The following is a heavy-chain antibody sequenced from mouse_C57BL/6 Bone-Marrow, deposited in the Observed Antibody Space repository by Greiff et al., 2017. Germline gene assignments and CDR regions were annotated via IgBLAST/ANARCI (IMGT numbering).Heavy chain of an antibody. V-gene: IGHV1-61*01. CDR1: GYTFTSYW. Sequence: VQLQQPGAELVRPGSSVKLSCKASGYTFTSYWMDWVKQRPGQGLEWIGNIYPSDSETHYNQKFKDKATLTVDKSSSTAYMQLSSLTSGDSAVYYCARGDFFMDYWGQGTSVTVSS. CDR3: ARGDFFMDY. CDR2: IYPSDSET. D-gene: IGHD3-3*01. J-gene: IGHJ4*01.